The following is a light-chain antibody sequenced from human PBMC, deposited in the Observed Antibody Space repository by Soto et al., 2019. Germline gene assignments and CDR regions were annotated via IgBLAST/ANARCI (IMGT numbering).Light chain of an antibody. CDR2: GAS. V-gene: IGKV3-20*01. Sequence: EIVLTQSPGTLSXSXXXXXTXSXSASQSVSSSYLAWYQQKPGQAPRLLIYGASSRATGIPDRFSGSGSGTDFTLTISCLQSEDFATYYCQQYYSYPSTFGQGTRLEIK. J-gene: IGKJ5*01. CDR1: QSVSSSY. CDR3: QQYYSYPST.